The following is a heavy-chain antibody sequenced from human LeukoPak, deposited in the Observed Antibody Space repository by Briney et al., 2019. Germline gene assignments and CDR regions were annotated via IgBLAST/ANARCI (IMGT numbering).Heavy chain of an antibody. CDR3: ARALGPYGSGSSYYFDF. Sequence: SETLSLTCTVSGGSITSYYWSWIRQPPGKGLEWIAYIYYSGSAKYNPSLKSRVTMSVDTSKNQFSLKVHSATAADTAVYYCARALGPYGSGSSYYFDFWGQGTLLTVSS. CDR2: IYYSGSA. V-gene: IGHV4-59*01. J-gene: IGHJ4*02. D-gene: IGHD3-10*01. CDR1: GGSITSYY.